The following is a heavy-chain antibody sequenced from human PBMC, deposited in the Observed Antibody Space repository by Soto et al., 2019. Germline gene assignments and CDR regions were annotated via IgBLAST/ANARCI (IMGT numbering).Heavy chain of an antibody. CDR1: GFTMSSYA. D-gene: IGHD5-18*01. V-gene: IGHV3-53*01. J-gene: IGHJ4*02. CDR2: IYNAGSP. CDR3: ASSMATAPGFDY. Sequence: GGSLRLSCAASGFTMSSYAMSWVRQAPGKGLEWVSVIYNAGSPYYPDSVKGRFTTSRDNSKNTLYLQMNSRRTKNTAVYYCASSMATAPGFDYSGQGTLVTV.